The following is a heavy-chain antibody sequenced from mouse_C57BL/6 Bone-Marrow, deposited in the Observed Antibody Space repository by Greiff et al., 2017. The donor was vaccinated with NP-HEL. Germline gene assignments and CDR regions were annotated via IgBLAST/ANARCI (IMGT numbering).Heavy chain of an antibody. J-gene: IGHJ2*01. CDR1: GYAFSSSW. CDR3: AGYDYDYFDY. Sequence: QVQLKQSGPELVKPGASVKISCKASGYAFSSSWMNWVKQRPGKGLEWIGRIYPGDGDTNYNGKFKGKATLTADKSSSTAYMQLSSLTSEDSAVYFCAGYDYDYFDYWGQGTTLTVSS. D-gene: IGHD2-4*01. V-gene: IGHV1-82*01. CDR2: IYPGDGDT.